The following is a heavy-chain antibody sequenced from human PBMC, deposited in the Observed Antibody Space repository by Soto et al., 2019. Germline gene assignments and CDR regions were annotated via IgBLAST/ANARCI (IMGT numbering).Heavy chain of an antibody. V-gene: IGHV3-30*18. CDR3: AKAQDIVVVVAATIFDY. J-gene: IGHJ4*02. Sequence: PGGSLRLSCAASGFTFSSYGMHWVRQAPGKGLEWVAVISYDGSNKYYADSVKGRFTISRGNSKNTLYLQMNSLRAEDTAVYYCAKAQDIVVVVAATIFDYWRQGTLVTVSS. CDR2: ISYDGSNK. CDR1: GFTFSSYG. D-gene: IGHD2-15*01.